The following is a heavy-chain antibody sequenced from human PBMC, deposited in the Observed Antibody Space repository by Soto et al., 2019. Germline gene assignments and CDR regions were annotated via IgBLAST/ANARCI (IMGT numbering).Heavy chain of an antibody. V-gene: IGHV5-51*01. CDR3: ARTSAAGKYYYGMDV. Sequence: GESLRVWWRGAGDRRAGYGGRWVLQMPGKGLEWMGIIYPGDSDTRYSPSFHGQGTISADKSISTAYLQWSSMKASDTAMYYCARTSAAGKYYYGMDVSGQGTTVTVSS. CDR1: GDRRAGYG. J-gene: IGHJ6*02. CDR2: IYPGDSDT. D-gene: IGHD6-13*01.